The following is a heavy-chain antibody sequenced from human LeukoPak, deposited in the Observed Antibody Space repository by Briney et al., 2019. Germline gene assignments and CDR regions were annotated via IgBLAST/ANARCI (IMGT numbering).Heavy chain of an antibody. D-gene: IGHD3-16*01. J-gene: IGHJ6*04. CDR2: INAGNGNT. V-gene: IGHV1-3*01. CDR1: GYTFTSHA. CDR3: ARELWPGYGMDV. Sequence: ASVKVSCKASGYTFTSHAMHWVRQAPGQRLEWMGWINAGNGNTKYSQKFQGRVTITRDTSASTAYMELSSLRSEDTAVYYCARELWPGYGMDVWGKGTTVTVSS.